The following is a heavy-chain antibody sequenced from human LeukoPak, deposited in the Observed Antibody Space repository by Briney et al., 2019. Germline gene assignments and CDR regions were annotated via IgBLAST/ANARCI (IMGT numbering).Heavy chain of an antibody. J-gene: IGHJ6*03. V-gene: IGHV3-74*01. CDR3: LAGYYYYYMDV. CDR2: TNTHGTSA. Sequence: SGGSLRLSCAASGFTFNNYWMHWVRQAPGKGLEWVARTNTHGTSANYADSVKGRFIISRDNANNTLYLQMNGLRDEDTGVYYALAGYYYYYMDVWGKGTTVTVSS. CDR1: GFTFNNYW. D-gene: IGHD6-13*01.